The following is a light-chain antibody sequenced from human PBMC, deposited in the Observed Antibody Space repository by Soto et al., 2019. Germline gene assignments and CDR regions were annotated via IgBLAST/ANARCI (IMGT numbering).Light chain of an antibody. V-gene: IGKV3-11*01. J-gene: IGKJ3*01. CDR2: DAS. CDR3: QQRSNWPLT. Sequence: EIVLTQSPATLSLSPGERDTLSCRASQSVSSYLAWYQQKPGQAPRLLIYDASNRATGIPARFSGSGSGTDFTLTISSLEPEDFAVYYCQQRSNWPLTFGPGTKVDIK. CDR1: QSVSSY.